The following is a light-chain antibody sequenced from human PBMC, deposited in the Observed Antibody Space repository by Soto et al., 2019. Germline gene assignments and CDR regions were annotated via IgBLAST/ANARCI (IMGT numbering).Light chain of an antibody. Sequence: QSVLTQPPSVSAAPGQKVSISCSGSSSNIGNNYVSWYQHLPGTALRLLIYDNDKRPSGIPDRFSGSKSGTSATLGITGLQTGDEADYYCVTSHSSLSPVVFGGGTQLTVL. CDR1: SSNIGNNY. CDR3: VTSHSSLSPVV. CDR2: DND. J-gene: IGLJ2*01. V-gene: IGLV1-51*01.